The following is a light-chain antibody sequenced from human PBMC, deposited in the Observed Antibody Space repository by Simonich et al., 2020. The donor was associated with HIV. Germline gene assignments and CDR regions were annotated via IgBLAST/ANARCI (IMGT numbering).Light chain of an antibody. CDR2: DAS. CDR1: RSVISRY. J-gene: IGKJ1*01. Sequence: IVLAPSPGHLSLSPGERPTLPCRASRSVISRYLAWYPQKPGLAPRLLIYDASSRATGIPARFSGSGSGTEFNLTISSLQSEDFAVYYCQQYNKWPPWTFGQGTKVEFK. V-gene: IGKV3-15*01. CDR3: QQYNKWPPWT.